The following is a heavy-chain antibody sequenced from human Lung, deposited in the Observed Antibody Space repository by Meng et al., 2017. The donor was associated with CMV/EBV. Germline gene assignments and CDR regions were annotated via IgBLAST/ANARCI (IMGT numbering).Heavy chain of an antibody. D-gene: IGHD2-2*01. J-gene: IGHJ4*02. CDR1: GFTFSSYG. Sequence: GGSLRLXCAASGFTFSSYGMNWVRQAPGKGLEWVSFIRYGGSYKYSADSVKGRFTISRDNSKNTLYLQMNSLRDEDTAVYYCAKKVRTSAPLGGFDHWGQGXLVTVSS. CDR3: AKKVRTSAPLGGFDH. CDR2: IRYGGSYK. V-gene: IGHV3-30*02.